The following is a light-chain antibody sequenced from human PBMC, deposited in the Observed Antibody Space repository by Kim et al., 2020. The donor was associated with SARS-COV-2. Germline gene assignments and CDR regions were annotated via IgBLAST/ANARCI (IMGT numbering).Light chain of an antibody. CDR3: QHYDSSLT. CDR1: QSVSSRP. V-gene: IGKV3D-20*01. J-gene: IGKJ4*01. CDR2: DAS. Sequence: PGERATLSCGASQSVSSRPLAWYQQKSGLAPRLLIYDASSRTTGIPDRCSGSESGTDFTLTISRLEPEDFAVYYCQHYDSSLTFGGGTKVDTK.